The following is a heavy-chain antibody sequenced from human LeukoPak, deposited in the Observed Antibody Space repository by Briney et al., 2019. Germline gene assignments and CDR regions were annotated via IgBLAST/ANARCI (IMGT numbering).Heavy chain of an antibody. CDR3: ARVKDPGGYYYYYYMDI. V-gene: IGHV4-39*07. CDR2: IYYSGST. Sequence: SETLSLTCTVSGGSISSSSYYWGWIRQPPGKGLEWIGSIYYSGSTYYNPSLKSRVTISVDTSKNQFSLKLSSVTAADTAVYYCARVKDPGGYYYYYYMDIWGKGNTVTVSS. J-gene: IGHJ6*03. D-gene: IGHD3-16*01. CDR1: GGSISSSSYY.